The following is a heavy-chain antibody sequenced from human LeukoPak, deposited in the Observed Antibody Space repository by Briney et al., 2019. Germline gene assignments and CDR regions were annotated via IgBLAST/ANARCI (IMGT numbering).Heavy chain of an antibody. Sequence: GGSLGLSCAASGFTFDDYAMHWVRQAPGKGLEWVSSISSSSSYIYYADSVKGRFTISRDNAKNSLYLQMNSLRAEDTAVYYCARDLKIGGSGSNLRGFDYWGQGTLVTVSS. CDR3: ARDLKIGGSGSNLRGFDY. J-gene: IGHJ4*02. CDR1: GFTFDDYA. CDR2: ISSSSSYI. V-gene: IGHV3-21*01. D-gene: IGHD3-10*01.